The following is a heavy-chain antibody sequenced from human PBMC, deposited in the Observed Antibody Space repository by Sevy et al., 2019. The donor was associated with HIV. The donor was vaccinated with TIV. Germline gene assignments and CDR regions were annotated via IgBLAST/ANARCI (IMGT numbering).Heavy chain of an antibody. D-gene: IGHD2-15*01. V-gene: IGHV3-21*01. CDR2: ISSSSSYI. CDR1: GFTFSSYS. Sequence: GGSLRLSCAASGFTFSSYSMNWVRQAPGKGLEWVSSISSSSSYIYYADSVKGRFTISRDNAKNSLYLQMNSLRAEDTAVYYCARYSGGSCYGNWFDPWGQGTLVTVSS. CDR3: ARYSGGSCYGNWFDP. J-gene: IGHJ5*02.